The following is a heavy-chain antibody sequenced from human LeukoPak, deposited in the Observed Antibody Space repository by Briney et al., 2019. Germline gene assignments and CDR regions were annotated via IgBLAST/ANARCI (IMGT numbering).Heavy chain of an antibody. CDR1: GGSISSNNYY. Sequence: PSETLSLTCTVSGGSISSNNYYWGWIRQPPGKGLEWIGSIYYSGSTFYIPSLKSRVTISVDTSKNQFSPKLSSVTAADTAVYYCARLRFNSSGPIDYWGQGTLVTVSS. CDR2: IYYSGST. D-gene: IGHD3-22*01. J-gene: IGHJ4*02. V-gene: IGHV4-39*01. CDR3: ARLRFNSSGPIDY.